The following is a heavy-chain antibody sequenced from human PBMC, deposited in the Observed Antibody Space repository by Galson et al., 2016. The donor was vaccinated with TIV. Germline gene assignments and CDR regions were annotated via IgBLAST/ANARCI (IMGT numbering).Heavy chain of an antibody. D-gene: IGHD5-12*01. Sequence: SLRLSCAASGFTFSSYAMHWVRQAPGKGLEWVAVISYDGSNKYYADSVKGRFTISRDNSKNTLYLQMNSLRAEVTAVYYCARDRGSIVATTLDYWGQGTLVTVSS. CDR1: GFTFSSYA. J-gene: IGHJ4*02. CDR2: ISYDGSNK. V-gene: IGHV3-30*01. CDR3: ARDRGSIVATTLDY.